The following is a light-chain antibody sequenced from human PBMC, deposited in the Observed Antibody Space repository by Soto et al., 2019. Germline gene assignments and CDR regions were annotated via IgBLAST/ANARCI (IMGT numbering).Light chain of an antibody. CDR2: DAS. V-gene: IGKV1-5*01. J-gene: IGKJ4*01. Sequence: DIPMTQSPSTLSASVGDRVTMTCRASQSISKWLAWYQQKPGTAPKLLIYDASNLESGVPSRFSGSGSGTEFTLTIRSLQPDDLATYYCQQYDSYSPLTFGGGTKVEIK. CDR1: QSISKW. CDR3: QQYDSYSPLT.